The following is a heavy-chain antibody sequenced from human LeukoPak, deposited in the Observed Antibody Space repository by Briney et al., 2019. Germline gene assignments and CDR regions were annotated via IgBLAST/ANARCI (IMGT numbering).Heavy chain of an antibody. CDR1: GFTFSSYA. D-gene: IGHD6-19*01. V-gene: IGHV3-64D*06. CDR2: ISSNGGST. Sequence: PGGSLRLSCSASGFTFSSYAMHWVRQAPGKGLEYVSAISSNGGSTYYADSVKGRFTISRDNSKNTLYLQMSSLRAEDTAEYYCVKDTVAGTPTYYFDYWGQGTLVTVSS. J-gene: IGHJ4*02. CDR3: VKDTVAGTPTYYFDY.